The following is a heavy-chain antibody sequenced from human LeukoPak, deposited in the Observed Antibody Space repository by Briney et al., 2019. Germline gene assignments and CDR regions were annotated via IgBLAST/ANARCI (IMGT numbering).Heavy chain of an antibody. D-gene: IGHD3-22*01. CDR1: GFTFSSYA. Sequence: GGSLRLSCAASGFTFSSYAMTWVRQAPGKGLEWVSVIYSGGSTYYADSVKGRFTISRDNSKNTLYLQMNSLRAEDTAVYYCARLTYYYDSSGYPSNIDAFDIWGQGTMVTVSS. CDR3: ARLTYYYDSSGYPSNIDAFDI. CDR2: IYSGGST. V-gene: IGHV3-53*01. J-gene: IGHJ3*02.